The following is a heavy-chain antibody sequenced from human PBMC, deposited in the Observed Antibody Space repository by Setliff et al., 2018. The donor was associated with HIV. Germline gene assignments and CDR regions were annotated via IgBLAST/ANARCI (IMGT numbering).Heavy chain of an antibody. J-gene: IGHJ4*02. CDR1: GFTFSDYS. CDR2: ISSISTTT. Sequence: GGSLRLSCEASGFTFSDYSMNWVRQAPGKGLEWISYISSISTTTHYADSVKGRFTITRDNSKNTLHLHMDSLRAEDTAVYYCAKVGSYDILAGYPLYFDHWGQGTLVTVSS. D-gene: IGHD3-9*01. V-gene: IGHV3-48*01. CDR3: AKVGSYDILAGYPLYFDH.